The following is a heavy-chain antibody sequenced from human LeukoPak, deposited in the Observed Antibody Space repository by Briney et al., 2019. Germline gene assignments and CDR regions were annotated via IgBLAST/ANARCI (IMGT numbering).Heavy chain of an antibody. CDR2: ISYEGSNK. J-gene: IGHJ4*02. D-gene: IGHD2-2*01. CDR3: AKDYRRYCSSTSCQPFDY. CDR1: GFTFSSYG. V-gene: IGHV3-30*18. Sequence: RSLRLSCAASGFTFSSYGMHWVRQAPGKGLEWVAVISYEGSNKYYADSVKGRFTISRDNSKNTLYLQMNSLRAEDTAVYYCAKDYRRYCSSTSCQPFDYWGQGTLVTVSS.